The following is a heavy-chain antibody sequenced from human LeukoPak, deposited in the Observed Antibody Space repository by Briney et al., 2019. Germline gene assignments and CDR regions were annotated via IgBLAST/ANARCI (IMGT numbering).Heavy chain of an antibody. V-gene: IGHV4-34*01. J-gene: IGHJ3*02. CDR3: ARGGPRSYGGRRGAFDI. CDR1: GGSFSGYY. D-gene: IGHD5-18*01. CDR2: INHSGST. Sequence: SETLSLTCAVYGGSFSGYYWSWIRQPPGKGLEWIGEINHSGSTNYNPSLKGRVTISVDTSKNRFSLKLSSVTAADTAVYYCARGGPRSYGGRRGAFDIWGQGTMVTVSS.